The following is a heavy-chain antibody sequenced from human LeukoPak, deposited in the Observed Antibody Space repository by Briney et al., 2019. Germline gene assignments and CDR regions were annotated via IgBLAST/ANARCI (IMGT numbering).Heavy chain of an antibody. V-gene: IGHV4-30-2*01. CDR2: IYHSGST. J-gene: IGHJ5*02. Sequence: RPSQTLSLTCAVSGGSISSGGYSWSWIRQPPGKGLEWIGYIYHSGSTYYNPFLKSRVTISVDRSKNQFSLKLSSVTAADTAVYYCASSIAAAGTTHGNNWFDPWGQGTLVTVSS. CDR1: GGSISSGGYS. D-gene: IGHD6-13*01. CDR3: ASSIAAAGTTHGNNWFDP.